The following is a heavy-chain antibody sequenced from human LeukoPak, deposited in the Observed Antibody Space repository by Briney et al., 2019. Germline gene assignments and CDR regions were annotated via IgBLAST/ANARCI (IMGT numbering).Heavy chain of an antibody. Sequence: PSETLSLTCTVSGGSVSSNIYYWSWLRQPPGKGLEWIGYIYYSGSTNYNPSLKSRVTISVDTSKNQFSLKLTSVTAADTAVYYCARVHITMVRGVSGWFDPWGQGTLVTVSS. CDR3: ARVHITMVRGVSGWFDP. J-gene: IGHJ5*02. D-gene: IGHD3-10*01. CDR1: GGSVSSNIYY. CDR2: IYYSGST. V-gene: IGHV4-61*01.